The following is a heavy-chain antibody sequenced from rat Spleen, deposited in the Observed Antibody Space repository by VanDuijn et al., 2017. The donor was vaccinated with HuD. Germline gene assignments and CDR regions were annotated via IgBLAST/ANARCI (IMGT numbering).Heavy chain of an antibody. J-gene: IGHJ2*01. CDR3: ARHRGILRMGDFDY. Sequence: EVQLVASGGGLVQPGRSLKLSCAASGFTFSDYYMAWVRQAPKKGLEWVASISYEGSSTYYGDSVKGRFTISRDNAKSTLYLQMNSLRSEDTATYYCARHRGILRMGDFDYWGQGVMVTVSS. CDR1: GFTFSDYY. CDR2: ISYEGSST. D-gene: IGHD1-6*01. V-gene: IGHV5-22*01.